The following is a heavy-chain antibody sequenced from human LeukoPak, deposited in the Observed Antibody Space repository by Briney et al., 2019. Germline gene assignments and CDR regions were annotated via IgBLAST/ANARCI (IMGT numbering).Heavy chain of an antibody. Sequence: PSETLSLTCTVSGGSIGSYYWSWIRQPPGKGLEWIGYIYYSGSTNYNPSLKSRVTISVDTSKNQFSLKLSSVTAADTAVYYCARLRYSSYTDYWGQGTLVTVSS. CDR3: ARLRYSSYTDY. V-gene: IGHV4-59*01. CDR2: IYYSGST. CDR1: GGSIGSYY. D-gene: IGHD6-13*01. J-gene: IGHJ4*02.